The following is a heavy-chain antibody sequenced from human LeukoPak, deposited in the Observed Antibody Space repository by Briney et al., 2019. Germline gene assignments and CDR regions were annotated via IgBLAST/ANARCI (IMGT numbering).Heavy chain of an antibody. Sequence: GGSLRLSCAASDFTFSTYNMNWVRQAPGKGLEWVSAISGSGGTTYYADSVKGRFTISRDNSKNTLYLQMNSLRAEDTAVYYCAKESSWGTVVTPGGPSAWGQGTLVTVSP. D-gene: IGHD4-23*01. V-gene: IGHV3-23*01. CDR3: AKESSWGTVVTPGGPSA. CDR1: DFTFSTYN. J-gene: IGHJ5*02. CDR2: ISGSGGTT.